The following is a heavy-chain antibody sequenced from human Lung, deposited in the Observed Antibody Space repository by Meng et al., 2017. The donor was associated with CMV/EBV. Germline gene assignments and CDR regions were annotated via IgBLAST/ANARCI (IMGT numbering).Heavy chain of an antibody. CDR3: ARDRYQLPYDS. D-gene: IGHD2-2*01. J-gene: IGHJ4*02. CDR1: GFAFSNYK. V-gene: IGHV3-21*01. CDR2: ITPFSDYI. Sequence: GGSLRLSCSASGFAFSNYKMDWVRQAPGRGLEWVSSITPFSDYIYYGDSVKGRFTISRDNGKNSLCLQMNSLRDEDTAVYYCARDRYQLPYDSWGQGTLVTVSS.